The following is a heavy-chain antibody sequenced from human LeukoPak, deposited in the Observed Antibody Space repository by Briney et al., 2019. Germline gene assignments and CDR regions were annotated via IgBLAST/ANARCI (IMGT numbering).Heavy chain of an antibody. CDR2: ISSSSSTI. V-gene: IGHV3-48*04. D-gene: IGHD2-2*01. CDR3: ARGGARYCSSTSCYGDYYYYMDV. Sequence: GGSLRLSCAASGFTFSSYSMNWVRQAPGKGLEWVSYISSSSSTIYYADSVKGRYTISRDNAKNSLYLQMNSLRAEDTAVYYCARGGARYCSSTSCYGDYYYYMDVWGKGTTVTVSS. J-gene: IGHJ6*03. CDR1: GFTFSSYS.